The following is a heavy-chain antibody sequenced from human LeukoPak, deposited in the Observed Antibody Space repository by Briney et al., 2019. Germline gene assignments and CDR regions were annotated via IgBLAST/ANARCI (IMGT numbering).Heavy chain of an antibody. J-gene: IGHJ6*03. Sequence: SVKVSCKASGGTFSSYAISWVRQAPGQGLEWMGGIIPIFGTANYAQKFQGRVTITTDESTSTAYMELSSLRSEDTAVYYCARVGREMATITDYCYYYMDVWGKGTTVTVSS. CDR2: IIPIFGTA. V-gene: IGHV1-69*05. D-gene: IGHD5-24*01. CDR3: ARVGREMATITDYCYYYMDV. CDR1: GGTFSSYA.